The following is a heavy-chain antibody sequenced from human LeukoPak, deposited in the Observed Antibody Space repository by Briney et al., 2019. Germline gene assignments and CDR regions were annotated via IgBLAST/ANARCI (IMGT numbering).Heavy chain of an antibody. J-gene: IGHJ4*02. V-gene: IGHV3-73*01. CDR3: TTRGMTTVTARDY. CDR2: IRSKANSYAT. Sequence: PGGSLKLSCAASGFTFSGSAMHWVRQASGKGLEWVGRIRSKANSYATAYAASVKGRFTISRDDSKNTAYLQMNSLTTEDTAVYYCTTRGMTTVTARDYWGQGTLVTVSS. CDR1: GFTFSGSA. D-gene: IGHD4-17*01.